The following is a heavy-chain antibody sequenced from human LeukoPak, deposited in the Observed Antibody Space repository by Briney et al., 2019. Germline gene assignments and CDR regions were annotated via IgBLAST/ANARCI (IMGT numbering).Heavy chain of an antibody. Sequence: ASVKVSCKSSGYPFTNYGFSWVRQATGQGLEWMGWMNPNSGNTGYAQKFQGRVTMTRNTSISTAYMELSSLRSEDTAVYYCARDGLWFGELPFDYWGQGTLVTVSS. J-gene: IGHJ4*02. V-gene: IGHV1-8*02. CDR3: ARDGLWFGELPFDY. CDR1: GYPFTNYG. D-gene: IGHD3-10*01. CDR2: MNPNSGNT.